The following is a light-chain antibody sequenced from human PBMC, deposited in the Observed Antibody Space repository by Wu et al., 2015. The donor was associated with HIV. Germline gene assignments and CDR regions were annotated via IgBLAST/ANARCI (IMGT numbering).Light chain of an antibody. Sequence: EIVMTQSPATLSVSPGERATLSCRASQSVSSSYLAWYQQKPGQAPRLLIYAASSRATGIPDRFSGSGSGTDFTLTISRLEPEDFAVYYCQQYGSSPLTFGGGTKVEIK. CDR2: AAS. J-gene: IGKJ4*01. CDR1: QSVSSSY. V-gene: IGKV3-20*01. CDR3: QQYGSSPLT.